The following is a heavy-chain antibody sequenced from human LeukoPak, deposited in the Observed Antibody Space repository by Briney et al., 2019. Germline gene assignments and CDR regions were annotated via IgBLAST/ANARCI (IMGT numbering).Heavy chain of an antibody. V-gene: IGHV3-48*01. J-gene: IGHJ4*02. Sequence: GGSLRLSCAASGFTFSYYSMNWVRQAPGKGLEWVSYISSSRSTIYYADSVKGRFTISRDNAKNSLYLQMNSLRAEDTAVYYCAREAPYCSSTSCYAVNSFDYWGQGTLVTVSS. CDR3: AREAPYCSSTSCYAVNSFDY. CDR1: GFTFSYYS. CDR2: ISSSRSTI. D-gene: IGHD2-2*01.